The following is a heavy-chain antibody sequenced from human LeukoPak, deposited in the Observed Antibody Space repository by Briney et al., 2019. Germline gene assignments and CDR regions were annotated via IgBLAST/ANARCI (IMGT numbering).Heavy chain of an antibody. J-gene: IGHJ5*02. Sequence: PGGSPRLSCAASGFTFSSYGMHWVRQAPGKGLEWVAFIRYDGSNKYYADSVKGRFTISRDNSKNTLYLQMNSLRAEDTAVYYCAKGLVGGSGRGFDPWGQGTLVTVSS. CDR2: IRYDGSNK. CDR3: AKGLVGGSGRGFDP. D-gene: IGHD3-10*01. CDR1: GFTFSSYG. V-gene: IGHV3-30*02.